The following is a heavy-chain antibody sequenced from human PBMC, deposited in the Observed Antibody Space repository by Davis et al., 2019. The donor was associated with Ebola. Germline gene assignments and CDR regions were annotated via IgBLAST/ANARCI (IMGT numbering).Heavy chain of an antibody. CDR2: MNPNSGNT. CDR1: GYTFTSYD. D-gene: IGHD6-6*01. V-gene: IGHV1-18*01. CDR3: ARDVAARPVDY. Sequence: ASVKVSCKASGYTFTSYDINWVRQATGQGLEWMGWMNPNSGNTNYAQKLQGRVTMTTDTSTSTAYMELRSLRSDDTAVYYCARDVAARPVDYWGQGTLVTVSS. J-gene: IGHJ4*02.